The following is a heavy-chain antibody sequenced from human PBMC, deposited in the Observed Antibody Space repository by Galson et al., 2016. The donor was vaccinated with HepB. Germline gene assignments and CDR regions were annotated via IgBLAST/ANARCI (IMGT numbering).Heavy chain of an antibody. J-gene: IGHJ4*02. CDR2: IYYSGST. V-gene: IGHV4-59*11. Sequence: SETLSLTCTVSGGSISSHYWSWIRQPPGKGLEWMGYIYYSGSTNYNPSLKSRVTILLDASKNQFSLKLTSVTAADTAVYYCARDGRYRESRYFDSWGQGRLVTVSS. D-gene: IGHD1-26*01. CDR1: GGSISSHY. CDR3: ARDGRYRESRYFDS.